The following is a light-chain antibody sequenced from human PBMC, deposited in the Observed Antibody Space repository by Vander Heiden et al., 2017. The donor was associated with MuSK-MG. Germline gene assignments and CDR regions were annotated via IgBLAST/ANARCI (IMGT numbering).Light chain of an antibody. CDR1: QSVSSN. CDR2: GAS. CDR3: QQYNNWPPIT. J-gene: IGKJ4*01. Sequence: EIVMTQSPATLSVSPGERATLSCRASQSVSSNLAWYQQKPGQAPRLLIYGASTRATGIPARFRGSGSGTEFTLTISSRQSEDFAFYYCQQYNNWPPITFGGGTKVEIK. V-gene: IGKV3D-15*01.